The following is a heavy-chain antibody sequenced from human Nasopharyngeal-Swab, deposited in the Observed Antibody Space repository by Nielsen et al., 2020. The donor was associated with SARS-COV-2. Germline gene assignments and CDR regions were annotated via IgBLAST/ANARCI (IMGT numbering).Heavy chain of an antibody. V-gene: IGHV3-7*03. D-gene: IGHD5-18*01. CDR2: IKQDGSEK. J-gene: IGHJ3*02. Sequence: GESLKISCAASGFTFSSYWMSWVRQAPGKGLEWVANIKQDGSEKYYVDSVKGRFTISRDNAKNSLYLQMNSLRAEDTALYYCARVGHVDTSMSGAFDIWGQGTMVTVSS. CDR3: ARVGHVDTSMSGAFDI. CDR1: GFTFSSYW.